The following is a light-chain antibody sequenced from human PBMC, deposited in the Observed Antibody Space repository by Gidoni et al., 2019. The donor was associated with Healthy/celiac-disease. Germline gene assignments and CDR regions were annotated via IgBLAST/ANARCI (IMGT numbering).Light chain of an antibody. CDR1: QSVNSN. Sequence: IVMTQSPATLSVSPGERATLSCRASQSVNSNLAWYQQKPGQAPRLLIYGASTRATGIPARFSGSGSGTEFTLTISSLQSEDFAVYYCQQYNNWPPKSTFGQXTRLEIK. CDR2: GAS. J-gene: IGKJ5*01. V-gene: IGKV3-15*01. CDR3: QQYNNWPPKST.